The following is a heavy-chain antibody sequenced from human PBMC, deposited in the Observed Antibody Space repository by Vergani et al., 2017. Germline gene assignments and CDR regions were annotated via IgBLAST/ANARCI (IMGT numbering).Heavy chain of an antibody. CDR2: IYWNDER. Sequence: QITLKESGPTLVKPTQTLTLTFTVSGFSLDTSGEGVAWIRQPPGEALECLGLIYWNDERQYSPSLSGRLTISRDTSKHELVLTMTNMDTADTATYYCAHKPVPFLWFRELWDYFDYWVQGTLVTVSS. CDR3: AHKPVPFLWFRELWDYFDY. J-gene: IGHJ4*02. V-gene: IGHV2-5*01. CDR1: GFSLDTSGEG. D-gene: IGHD3-10*01.